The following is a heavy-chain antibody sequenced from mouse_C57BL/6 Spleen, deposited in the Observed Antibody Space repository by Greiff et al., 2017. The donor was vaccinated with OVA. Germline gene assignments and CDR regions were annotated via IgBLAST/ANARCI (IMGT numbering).Heavy chain of an antibody. V-gene: IGHV1-55*01. CDR1: GYTFTSYW. CDR3: AREDSSGYNAMDY. D-gene: IGHD3-2*02. Sequence: VQLQQPGAELVKPGASVEMSCKASGYTFTSYWITWVKQRPGQGLEWIGDIYPGSGSTNYNEKFKSKATLTVDTSSSTAYMQLSSLTSEDSAVYYCAREDSSGYNAMDYWGQGTSVTVSS. J-gene: IGHJ4*01. CDR2: IYPGSGST.